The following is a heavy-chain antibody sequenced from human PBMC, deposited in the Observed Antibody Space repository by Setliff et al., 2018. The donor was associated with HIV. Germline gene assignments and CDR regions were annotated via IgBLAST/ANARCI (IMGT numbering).Heavy chain of an antibody. V-gene: IGHV1-69*13. CDR2: TMPISGTP. D-gene: IGHD5-12*01. Sequence: GASVKVSCKASGGTFSSYAIYWVRQAPGQGLEWMGGTMPISGTPNYAQKSQGRVTITADESTNTAYMALSSLRSEDTAVYYCARVGNNRLQFFDHWGQGTLVTVSS. J-gene: IGHJ4*02. CDR3: ARVGNNRLQFFDH. CDR1: GGTFSSYA.